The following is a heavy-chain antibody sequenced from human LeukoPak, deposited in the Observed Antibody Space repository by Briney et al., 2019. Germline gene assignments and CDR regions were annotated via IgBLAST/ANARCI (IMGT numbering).Heavy chain of an antibody. V-gene: IGHV4-4*07. CDR2: IYTSGST. D-gene: IGHD3-10*01. CDR3: ARVNYGSGSYSYYYYMDV. J-gene: IGHJ6*03. Sequence: SETLSLTCTVSGGSISSYYWSWIRQPAGKGLEWIGRIYTSGSTNYNPSLKSRVTMSVDPSKNQFSLKLSSVTAADTAVYYCARVNYGSGSYSYYYYMDVWGKGTTVTISS. CDR1: GGSISSYY.